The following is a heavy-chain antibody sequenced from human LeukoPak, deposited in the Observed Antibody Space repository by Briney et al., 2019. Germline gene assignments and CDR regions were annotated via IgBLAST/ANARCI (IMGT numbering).Heavy chain of an antibody. CDR3: AKESPVAATGRSWFDP. Sequence: GGSLRLSCAASGFTFSSYAMSWVRQAPGKGLEWVSAISGSAGNTYYADSVKGRFTISRDNSKNTLYLQMNSLRAEDTAIYYCAKESPVAATGRSWFDPWGQGTLVTVSS. D-gene: IGHD6-13*01. CDR1: GFTFSSYA. CDR2: ISGSAGNT. J-gene: IGHJ5*02. V-gene: IGHV3-23*01.